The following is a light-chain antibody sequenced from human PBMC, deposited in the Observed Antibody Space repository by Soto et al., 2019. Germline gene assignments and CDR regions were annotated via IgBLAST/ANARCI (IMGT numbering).Light chain of an antibody. CDR3: QQYGSSGT. Sequence: EIVSTQSPGTLSLSPGERATLSCRASQSVSNNYLAWYQQKPGQAPRLLIYGASNRATGIPDRFSGSGSGTDFTLTISRLEPEHFAAYYCQQYGSSGTFGQGTKVDIK. J-gene: IGKJ1*01. CDR2: GAS. CDR1: QSVSNNY. V-gene: IGKV3-20*01.